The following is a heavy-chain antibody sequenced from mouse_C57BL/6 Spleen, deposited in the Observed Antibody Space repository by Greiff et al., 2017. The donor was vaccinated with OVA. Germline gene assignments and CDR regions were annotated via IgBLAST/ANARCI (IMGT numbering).Heavy chain of an antibody. V-gene: IGHV5-17*01. CDR3: ASYSNYGYFDV. CDR2: ISSGSSTI. CDR1: GFTFSDYG. J-gene: IGHJ1*03. D-gene: IGHD2-5*01. Sequence: EVKLVESGGGLVKPGGSLKLSCAASGFTFSDYGMHWVRQAPEKGLEWVAYISSGSSTIYYADTVKGRFTISRDNAKNTLFLQMTSLRSEDTAMYYCASYSNYGYFDVGGTGTTVTVSS.